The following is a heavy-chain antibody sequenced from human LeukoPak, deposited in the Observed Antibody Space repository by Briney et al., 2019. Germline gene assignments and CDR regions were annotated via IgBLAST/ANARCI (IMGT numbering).Heavy chain of an antibody. V-gene: IGHV3-7*01. CDR3: ARGGPTGALDD. J-gene: IGHJ4*02. D-gene: IGHD7-27*01. CDR2: INEDGSEK. CDR1: RFTFSSFW. Sequence: PGGSLRLSCAPSRFTFSSFWMTWVRQAPGKGLEWVANINEDGSEKYYVDSVKGRFTISRDNAKNSLYLQMNSLRAEDTALYYCARGGPTGALDDWGQGTLLTVSS.